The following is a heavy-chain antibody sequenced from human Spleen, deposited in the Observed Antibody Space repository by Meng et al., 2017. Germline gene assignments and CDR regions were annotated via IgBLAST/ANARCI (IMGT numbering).Heavy chain of an antibody. J-gene: IGHJ4*02. V-gene: IGHV3-33*01. CDR3: ARGGGYFDY. D-gene: IGHD3-16*01. CDR1: GFTFSTYG. Sequence: SLKISCAASGFTFSTYGMHWVRQAPGKGLEWVALMWYDGSHKYYADSMKGRFTISRDNSKNTLFLQMDSLSAEDTALYYCARGGGYFDYWGQGTLVTVSS. CDR2: MWYDGSHK.